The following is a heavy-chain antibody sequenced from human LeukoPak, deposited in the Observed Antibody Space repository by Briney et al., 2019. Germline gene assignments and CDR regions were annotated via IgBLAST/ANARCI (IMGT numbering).Heavy chain of an antibody. Sequence: GGSPRLSCAASGFTFSNAWMSWVRQAPGKGLEWVGRIKSKTDGGTTDYAAPVKGRFTISRDDSKNTLYLQMNSLKTEDTAVYYCTAYYYDSSGYPSLTFDYWGQGTLVTVSS. CDR3: TAYYYDSSGYPSLTFDY. CDR2: IKSKTDGGTT. J-gene: IGHJ4*02. D-gene: IGHD3-22*01. V-gene: IGHV3-15*07. CDR1: GFTFSNAW.